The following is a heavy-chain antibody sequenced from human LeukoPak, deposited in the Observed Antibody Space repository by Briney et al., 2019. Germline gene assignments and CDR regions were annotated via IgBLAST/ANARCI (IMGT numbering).Heavy chain of an antibody. Sequence: GGSRRLSCAASGFTFSSYAMTWVRQAPGKGLEWVSGISSSGSNTYYADSVKGRFTISRDNSKNTLSLQMNSLSVEDTAVYYCAKVPSGWLRPSDYWGQGTLVTVSS. D-gene: IGHD6-19*01. CDR1: GFTFSSYA. V-gene: IGHV3-23*01. CDR2: ISSSGSNT. J-gene: IGHJ4*02. CDR3: AKVPSGWLRPSDY.